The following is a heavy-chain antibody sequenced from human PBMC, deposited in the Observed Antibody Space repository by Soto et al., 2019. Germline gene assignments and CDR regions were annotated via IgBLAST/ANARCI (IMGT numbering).Heavy chain of an antibody. V-gene: IGHV1-69*13. CDR3: AKGTHSSGYYEPIDY. Sequence: GVSVKFSGKASGGTLPNYAFSWVRQAPGQGFEWMGGILPVLGTTNYAQRFRGRVTITADEPTSTAYMELSSLTSEDTALYYCAKGTHSSGYYEPIDYWGQGTLVTVSS. J-gene: IGHJ4*02. D-gene: IGHD3-22*01. CDR1: GGTLPNYA. CDR2: ILPVLGTT.